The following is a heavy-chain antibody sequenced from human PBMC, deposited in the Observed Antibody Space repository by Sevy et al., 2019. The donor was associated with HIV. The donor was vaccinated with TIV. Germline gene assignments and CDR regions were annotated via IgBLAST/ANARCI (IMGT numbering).Heavy chain of an antibody. CDR3: AKFPPERAFDI. J-gene: IGHJ3*02. CDR2: IGYDTINK. CDR1: GFAFSNYA. V-gene: IGHV3-30*18. Sequence: GSLRLSCAASGFAFSNYAMHWVRQAPGKGLKWVAVIGYDTINKDYADSVKGRFTISRDNSKNTLYLQMNSLRAEDTAVYYCAKFPPERAFDIWGQGTMVTVSS.